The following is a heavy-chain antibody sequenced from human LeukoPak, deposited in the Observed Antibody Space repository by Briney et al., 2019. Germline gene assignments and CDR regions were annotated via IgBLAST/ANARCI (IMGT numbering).Heavy chain of an antibody. J-gene: IGHJ4*02. CDR2: INFDGSEV. D-gene: IGHD1-1*01. CDR3: ARDLREHDY. V-gene: IGHV3-74*01. CDR1: GVTLRGYW. Sequence: GGSLRLSCVGSGVTLRGYWMYWVRHPPGEGLMWVSRINFDGSEVTYADSVKGRFTVSRDNAKNTLYLQMGSLRVEDTAVYYCARDLREHDYWGQGTLVTVSS.